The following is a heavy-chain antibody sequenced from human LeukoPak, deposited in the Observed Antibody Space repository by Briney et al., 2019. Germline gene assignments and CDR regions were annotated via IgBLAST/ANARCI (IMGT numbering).Heavy chain of an antibody. V-gene: IGHV3-74*01. J-gene: IGHJ4*02. CDR1: GFTFSSYW. Sequence: GGSLRLSCAASGFTFSSYWMHWVRQAPGKGLVWVSRINTDGSSTTYADSVKGRFTISRDNAKNTLYLQMNSLRAEDTAVYYCAREATGYSASWGDYWGQGTLVTVSS. D-gene: IGHD6-13*01. CDR2: INTDGSST. CDR3: AREATGYSASWGDY.